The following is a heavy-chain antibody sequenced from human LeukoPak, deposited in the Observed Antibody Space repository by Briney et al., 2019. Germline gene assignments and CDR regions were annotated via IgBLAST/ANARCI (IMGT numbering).Heavy chain of an antibody. CDR2: INPNNGGT. D-gene: IGHD5-12*01. CDR1: GYTFTGYY. Sequence: ASVRVSCKASGYTFTGYYMHWVRQAPGKGLEWMGWINPNNGGTHYAQKFQGRVTMTRDTSISTAYMELSRLRSDDTAVYYCAREPGDGGYDNFDCCGRGSLVTVSS. V-gene: IGHV1-2*02. CDR3: AREPGDGGYDNFDC. J-gene: IGHJ4*02.